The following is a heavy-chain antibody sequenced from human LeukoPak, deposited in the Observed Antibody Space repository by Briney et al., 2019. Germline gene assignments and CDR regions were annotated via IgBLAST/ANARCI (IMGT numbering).Heavy chain of an antibody. CDR2: ISAIGGST. Sequence: QAGGSLRLSCAASGFTFSSYAMSWVRQAPGKGLEWVSVISAIGGSTYYADSVKGRFTISRDNAKNSLYLQMNSLRDEDTAVYYCARGVDYWGQGTLVTVSS. CDR3: ARGVDY. CDR1: GFTFSSYA. J-gene: IGHJ4*02. V-gene: IGHV3-23*01.